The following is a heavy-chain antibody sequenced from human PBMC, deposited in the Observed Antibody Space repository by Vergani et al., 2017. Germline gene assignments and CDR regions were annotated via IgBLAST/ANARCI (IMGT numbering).Heavy chain of an antibody. Sequence: EVDLVESGGGLAQPGGSLRLSCEASGITFWKFGMHWVRQGPGKGLEWVSGISWNSGAVDYADSVRGRFTISRDNAKNTLYLQMNSLRAEDTAVYYCAKGTTGTTSGAFDIWGQGTMVTVSS. CDR1: GITFWKFG. V-gene: IGHV3-9*01. D-gene: IGHD1-1*01. CDR3: AKGTTGTTSGAFDI. J-gene: IGHJ3*02. CDR2: ISWNSGAV.